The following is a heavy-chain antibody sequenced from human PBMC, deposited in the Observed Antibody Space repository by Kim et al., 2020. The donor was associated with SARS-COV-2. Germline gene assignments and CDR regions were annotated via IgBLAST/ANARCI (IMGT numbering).Heavy chain of an antibody. D-gene: IGHD3-9*01. J-gene: IGHJ5*02. CDR3: ARGSYYDILTGWENWFDP. V-gene: IGHV1-3*01. CDR1: GYTFTSYA. CDR2: INAGNGNT. Sequence: ASVKVSCKASGYTFTSYAMHWVRQAPGQRLEWMGWINAGNGNTKYSQKFQGRVTITRDTSASTAYMELSSLRSEDTAVYYCARGSYYDILTGWENWFDPWGQGTLVTVSS.